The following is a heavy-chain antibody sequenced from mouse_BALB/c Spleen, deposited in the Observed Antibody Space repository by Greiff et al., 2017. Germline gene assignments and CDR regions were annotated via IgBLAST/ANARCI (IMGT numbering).Heavy chain of an antibody. CDR2: ISYSGST. CDR1: GYSITSDYA. CDR3: ARSFDY. J-gene: IGHJ2*01. V-gene: IGHV3-2*02. Sequence: EVKLMESGPGLVAPSQSLSITCTVTGYSITSDYAWNWIRQFPGNKLEWMGYISYSGSTSYNPSLKSRISITRDTSKNQFFLQLNSVTTEDTATYYCARSFDYWGQGTTLTVSS.